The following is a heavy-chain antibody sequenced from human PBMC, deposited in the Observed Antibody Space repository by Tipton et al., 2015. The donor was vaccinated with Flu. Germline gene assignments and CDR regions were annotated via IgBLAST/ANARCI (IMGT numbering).Heavy chain of an antibody. CDR2: IDYSGAT. CDR3: ARIPPDSDV. D-gene: IGHD2-2*02. CDR1: GGSISSYY. Sequence: TLSLTCTVSGGSISSYYWSWIRQPAGKGLEWIGYIDYSGATTYNPSLKSRVSMSVDTSNMRFSLKMTSVTAADTAVYFCARIPPDSDVWGKGITVTVSS. J-gene: IGHJ6*04. V-gene: IGHV4-59*01.